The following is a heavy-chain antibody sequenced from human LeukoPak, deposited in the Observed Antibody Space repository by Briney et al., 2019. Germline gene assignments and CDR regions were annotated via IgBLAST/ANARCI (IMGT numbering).Heavy chain of an antibody. D-gene: IGHD3-16*01. V-gene: IGHV5-51*01. CDR1: GYNFGTCW. CDR2: IYPGDSDT. Sequence: GESLKISCQGSGYNFGTCWVAWGRQMPGKGLEWMGIIYPGDSDTRYSPSFQGQVTISADKSISTAYLQWSSLKASDTAMYYCARRGEDHFQHWGQGTLVTVSS. J-gene: IGHJ1*01. CDR3: ARRGEDHFQH.